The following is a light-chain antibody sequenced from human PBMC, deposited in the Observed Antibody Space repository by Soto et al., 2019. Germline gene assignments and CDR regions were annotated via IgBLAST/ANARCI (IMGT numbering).Light chain of an antibody. CDR3: ISNTTSGTHV. J-gene: IGLJ1*01. V-gene: IGLV2-14*01. CDR2: EVS. CDR1: SSDVGGYNY. Sequence: HSLLTQPASVSGAPVHSIAISCTGTSSDVGGYNYVSWYQQHPGKVPKLMIYEVSNRPSGVSNRFSGSKSGNTASLTISGLQAEDEADYYCISNTTSGTHVFGTGTKVTVL.